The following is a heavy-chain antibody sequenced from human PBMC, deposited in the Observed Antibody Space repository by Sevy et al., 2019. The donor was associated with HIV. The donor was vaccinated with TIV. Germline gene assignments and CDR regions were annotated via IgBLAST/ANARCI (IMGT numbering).Heavy chain of an antibody. Sequence: GGSLRLSCAASGFPFSNFAMSWVRQAPGKGLEWVSTLIGGGSRTYYADSVTGRFIISRDNSRNTLYLQMNSLRAEDTAINYCAKGRVQSGLAGGGANYGMDVCGRGTTVTVSS. CDR2: LIGGGSRT. J-gene: IGHJ6*02. CDR1: GFPFSNFA. V-gene: IGHV3-23*01. CDR3: AKGRVQSGLAGGGANYGMDV. D-gene: IGHD6-19*01.